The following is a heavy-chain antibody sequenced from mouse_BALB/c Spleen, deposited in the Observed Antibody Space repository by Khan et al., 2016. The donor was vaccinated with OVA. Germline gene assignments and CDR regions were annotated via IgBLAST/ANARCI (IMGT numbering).Heavy chain of an antibody. CDR3: ARTGDYVHWYFDV. V-gene: IGHV2-2*02. D-gene: IGHD2-13*01. CDR1: GFSLTSYG. J-gene: IGHJ1*01. Sequence: QVQLQQSGPGLVQPAQSLSITCTVSGFSLTSYGVHWVRQSPGKGLEWLGVIWSGGTTDYNAAFLSRLSISKDDSKSQVFFKMNSLQANDTAIYSCARTGDYVHWYFDVWGAGTTVTVSS. CDR2: IWSGGTT.